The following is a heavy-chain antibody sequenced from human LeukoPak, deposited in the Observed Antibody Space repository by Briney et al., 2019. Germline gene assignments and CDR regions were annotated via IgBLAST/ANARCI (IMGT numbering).Heavy chain of an antibody. V-gene: IGHV3-9*01. CDR2: ISWNSGSI. D-gene: IGHD3-10*01. J-gene: IGHJ3*02. CDR3: AKDILDHYGSGSYLAFDI. Sequence: GGSLRLSCAASGFTFDDYAMHWVRQAPGKGLEWVSGISWNSGSIGYADSVKGRFTISRDNAKNSLYLQMNSLRAEDTALYYCAKDILDHYGSGSYLAFDIWGQGTMVTVSS. CDR1: GFTFDDYA.